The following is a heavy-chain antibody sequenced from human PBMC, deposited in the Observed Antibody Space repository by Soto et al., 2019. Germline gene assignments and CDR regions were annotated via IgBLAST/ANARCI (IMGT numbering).Heavy chain of an antibody. Sequence: QVQLVESGGGVVQPGRSLRLSCAASGFTFSSYGMHWVRQAPGKGLEWVAVISYDGSNKYYADSVKGRFTISRDNSKNTLYLQMNSLRAEDTAVYYCAKDSGDSYYCYYMDVWGKGTTVTVSS. CDR1: GFTFSSYG. J-gene: IGHJ6*03. CDR2: ISYDGSNK. V-gene: IGHV3-30*18. CDR3: AKDSGDSYYCYYMDV. D-gene: IGHD6-25*01.